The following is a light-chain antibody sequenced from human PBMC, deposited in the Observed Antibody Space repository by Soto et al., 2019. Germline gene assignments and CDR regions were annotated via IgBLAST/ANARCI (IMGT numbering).Light chain of an antibody. J-gene: IGLJ1*01. V-gene: IGLV2-14*01. CDR3: NSYASSGTLV. Sequence: QSVLTQPASVSGSPGQSITLSCTGTSSDVGGYNYVSWYQQHPGKAPKRMIYEVSNRPSGVSNRFSGSKSGNTASLTISGLQAEDEADYYCNSYASSGTLVFGTGTKLTVL. CDR2: EVS. CDR1: SSDVGGYNY.